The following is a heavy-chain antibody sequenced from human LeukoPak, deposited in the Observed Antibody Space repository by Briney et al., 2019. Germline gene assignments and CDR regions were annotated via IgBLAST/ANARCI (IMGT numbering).Heavy chain of an antibody. J-gene: IGHJ1*01. Sequence: SETLSLTCSVSGDSISRSDSYWDWIRQPPGKGLEWIGTIYYSGRTYYSPSLKSRVTMSVDTSSNQFSLNLRSVTAADTAVYYCARRRYYDGSGYLEWGQGTLLSVSS. CDR3: ARRRYYDGSGYLE. CDR2: IYYSGRT. CDR1: GDSISRSDSY. D-gene: IGHD3-22*01. V-gene: IGHV4-39*01.